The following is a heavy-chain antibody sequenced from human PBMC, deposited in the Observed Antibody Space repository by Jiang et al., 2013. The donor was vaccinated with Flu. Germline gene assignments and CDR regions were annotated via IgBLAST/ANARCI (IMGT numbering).Heavy chain of an antibody. Sequence: VQLLESGGGLVQPGGSLRLSCAASGFTFSSYAMSWVRQAPGKGLEWVSAISGSGGSTYYADSVKGRFTISRDNSKNTLYLQMNSLRAEDTAVYYCAEEIQLTDYGDYSYYYGMDVWGQGTTVTVSS. J-gene: IGHJ6*02. CDR3: AEEIQLTDYGDYSYYYGMDV. D-gene: IGHD4-17*01. CDR1: GFTFSSYA. CDR2: ISGSGGST. V-gene: IGHV3-23*01.